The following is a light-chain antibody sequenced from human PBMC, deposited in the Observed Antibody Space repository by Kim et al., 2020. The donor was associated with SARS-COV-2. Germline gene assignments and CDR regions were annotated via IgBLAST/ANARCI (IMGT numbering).Light chain of an antibody. CDR2: SNN. Sequence: ELTQPPSASGTPGQRVTISCSGGSSNIGRNSVSWYQQLPGTAPKLVIYSNNQRPSGVPERFSGSKSGTSASLAISGLQSEDEADYYCAAWHDSLNGPVFGGGTQLTVL. V-gene: IGLV1-44*01. J-gene: IGLJ3*02. CDR3: AAWHDSLNGPV. CDR1: SSNIGRNS.